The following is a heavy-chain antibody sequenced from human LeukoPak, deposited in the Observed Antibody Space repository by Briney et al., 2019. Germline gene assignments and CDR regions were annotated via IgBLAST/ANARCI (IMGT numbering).Heavy chain of an antibody. CDR3: ARDGSITMVRGVFDY. CDR2: IKQDGSEK. Sequence: GGSLRLSCAASGFTFSSYWMSWVRQAPGKGLEWVANIKQDGSEKYYVDSVKGRFTISRDNAKNSLYLQMNSLRAEDTAVYYCARDGSITMVRGVFDYWGQGTLVTVSS. V-gene: IGHV3-7*01. D-gene: IGHD3-10*01. CDR1: GFTFSSYW. J-gene: IGHJ4*02.